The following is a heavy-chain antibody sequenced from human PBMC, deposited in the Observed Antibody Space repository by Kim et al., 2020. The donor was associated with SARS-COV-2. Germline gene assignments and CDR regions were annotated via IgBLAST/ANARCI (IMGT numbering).Heavy chain of an antibody. D-gene: IGHD5-12*01. V-gene: IGHV4-31*02. J-gene: IGHJ4*02. Sequence: PPLKSRVTISVDTSKNQFSLKLSSVTAADTAVYYCARDQRLGGYSGYDVLWGQGTLVTVSS. CDR3: ARDQRLGGYSGYDVL.